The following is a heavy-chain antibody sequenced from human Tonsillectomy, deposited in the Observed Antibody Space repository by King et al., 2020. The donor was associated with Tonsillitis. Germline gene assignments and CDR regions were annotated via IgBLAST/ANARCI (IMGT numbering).Heavy chain of an antibody. J-gene: IGHJ4*02. CDR2: IKEDGSET. CDR1: GFTFSTYC. D-gene: IGHD6-13*01. Sequence: KLVQSGGGLVQPGGSLRLSCAASGFTFSTYCMSCVRQAPGKGLVWVADIKEDGSETYYVDSMKGRFTISRDNAKNSLYLQMKRLRAEDTAVYYCARGHWQLEEWGQGTLVTVSS. V-gene: IGHV3-7*03. CDR3: ARGHWQLEE.